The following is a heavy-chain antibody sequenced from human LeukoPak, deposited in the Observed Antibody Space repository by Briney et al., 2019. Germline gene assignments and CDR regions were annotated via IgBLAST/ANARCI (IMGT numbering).Heavy chain of an antibody. CDR3: QRDINWVGGY. J-gene: IGHJ4*02. V-gene: IGHV3-48*03. CDR2: ISSSDNTI. CDR1: GFTFSSYE. Sequence: GGSLRLSCAASGFTFSSYEMNWVRQAPGKGLEWVSYISSSDNTIHYADSVKGRFTISRDNAKNSLYLQMNSLRAEDTAVYYWQRDINWVGGYWGQGTLVTVSS. D-gene: IGHD7-27*01.